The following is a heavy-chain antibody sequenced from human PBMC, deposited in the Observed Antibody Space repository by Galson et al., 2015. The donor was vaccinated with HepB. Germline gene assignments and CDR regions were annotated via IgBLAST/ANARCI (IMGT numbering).Heavy chain of an antibody. CDR3: ASTDSSGWYPTFDY. J-gene: IGHJ4*02. V-gene: IGHV3-30*04. Sequence: SLRLSCAASGFTFSSYAMHWVRQAPGKGLEWVAVISYDGSNKYYADSVKGRFTISRDNSKNTLCLQMNSLRAEDTAVYYCASTDSSGWYPTFDYWGQGTLVTVSS. D-gene: IGHD6-19*01. CDR1: GFTFSSYA. CDR2: ISYDGSNK.